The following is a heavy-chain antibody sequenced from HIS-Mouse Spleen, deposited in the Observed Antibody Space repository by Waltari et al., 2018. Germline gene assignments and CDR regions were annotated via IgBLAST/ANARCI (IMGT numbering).Heavy chain of an antibody. J-gene: IGHJ2*01. CDR2: IYYSGST. D-gene: IGHD6-13*01. CDR1: GGSISSSSYY. CDR3: AREIPYSSSWYDWYFDL. V-gene: IGHV4-39*07. Sequence: QLQLQESGPGLVKPSETLSLTCTVSGGSISSSSYYWGWIRQPPRKGLEWIGSIYYSGSTYHNPSLKRRVTISVDTSKNQFSLKLSSVTAADTAVYYCAREIPYSSSWYDWYFDLWGRGTLVTVSS.